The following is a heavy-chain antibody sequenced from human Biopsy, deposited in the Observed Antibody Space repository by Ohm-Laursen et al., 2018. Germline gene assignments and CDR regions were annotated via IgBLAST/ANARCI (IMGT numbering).Heavy chain of an antibody. J-gene: IGHJ4*02. Sequence: GSLRLSCSASGFTFSGFSMNWVRQAPGKGLEWVSSISASGNHIYYTDSVKGRFTVSRDNGKNSVYLQMNSLRVEDTAVYYCARDGEAKYCKHGVCPNDFWGQGTLVTVSS. CDR2: ISASGNHI. D-gene: IGHD2-8*01. CDR1: GFTFSGFS. CDR3: ARDGEAKYCKHGVCPNDF. V-gene: IGHV3-21*01.